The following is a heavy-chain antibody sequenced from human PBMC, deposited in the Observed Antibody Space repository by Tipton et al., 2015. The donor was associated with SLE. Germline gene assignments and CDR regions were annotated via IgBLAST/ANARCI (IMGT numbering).Heavy chain of an antibody. J-gene: IGHJ3*02. CDR2: IYHSGST. CDR1: GGSIDSHY. D-gene: IGHD4-23*01. Sequence: TLSLTCTVSGGSIDSHYWGWIRQPPGKGLEWIGSIYHSGSTYYNPSLKSRVTISVDTSKNQFSLKLSSVTAADTAVYYCASSVLVTWDAFDIWGQGTMVTVSS. V-gene: IGHV4-38-2*02. CDR3: ASSVLVTWDAFDI.